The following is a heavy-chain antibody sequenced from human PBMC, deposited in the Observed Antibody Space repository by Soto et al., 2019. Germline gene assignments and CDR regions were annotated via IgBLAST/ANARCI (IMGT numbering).Heavy chain of an antibody. D-gene: IGHD6-13*01. CDR3: ARKRSSSWYYYYYGMDV. V-gene: IGHV4-30-2*01. CDR1: GGSISSGGYS. CDR2: IYHSGST. Sequence: SETLSLTCAVSGGSISSGGYSWSWIRQPPGKGLEWIGYIYHSGSTYYNPSLKSRVTISVDGSKNQFSLKLSSVTAADTAVYYCARKRSSSWYYYYYGMDVWGQGTTVTVSS. J-gene: IGHJ6*02.